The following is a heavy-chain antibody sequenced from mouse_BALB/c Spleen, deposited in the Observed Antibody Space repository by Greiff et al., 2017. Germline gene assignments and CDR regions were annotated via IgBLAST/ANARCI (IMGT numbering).Heavy chain of an antibody. V-gene: IGHV5-6-5*01. J-gene: IGHJ3*01. CDR2: ISSGGST. CDR3: ARVDYDAWFAY. Sequence: EAQGVESGGGLVKPGGSLKLSCAASGFTFSSYAMSWVRQTPEKRLEWVASISSGGSTYYPDSVKGRFTISRDNARNILYLQMSSLRSEDTAMYYCARVDYDAWFAYWGQGTLVTVSA. CDR1: GFTFSSYA. D-gene: IGHD2-4*01.